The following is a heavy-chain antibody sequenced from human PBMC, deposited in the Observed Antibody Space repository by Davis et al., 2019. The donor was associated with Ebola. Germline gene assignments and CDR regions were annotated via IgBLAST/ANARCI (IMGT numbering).Heavy chain of an antibody. J-gene: IGHJ6*02. CDR1: GGSISSYY. D-gene: IGHD1-20*01. Sequence: MPSETLSLTCTVSGGSISSYYWSWIRQPPGKGLEWIGYIYYSGSTYYNPSLKSRVTISVDTSKNQFSLKLSSVTAADTAVYYCARDNWKSYYYYGMDVWGQGTTVTVSS. CDR2: IYYSGST. V-gene: IGHV4-59*06. CDR3: ARDNWKSYYYYGMDV.